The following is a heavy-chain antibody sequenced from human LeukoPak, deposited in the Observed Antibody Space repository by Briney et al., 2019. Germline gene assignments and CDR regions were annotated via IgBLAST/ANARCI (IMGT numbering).Heavy chain of an antibody. V-gene: IGHV3-13*01. CDR2: IDTAGNT. Sequence: GGSLRLSCGASGFTFSNYDMHWVRQATGKGLEWVSAIDTAGNTFYPGFVRGRFTISRENAKNSLYLQMNNVRAGDTAVYYCARTSKVTSVMDIWGQGTMVTVSS. CDR1: GFTFSNYD. J-gene: IGHJ3*02. D-gene: IGHD3-16*01. CDR3: ARTSKVTSVMDI.